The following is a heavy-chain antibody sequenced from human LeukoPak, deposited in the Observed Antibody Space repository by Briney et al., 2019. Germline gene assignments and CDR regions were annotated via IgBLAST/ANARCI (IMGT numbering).Heavy chain of an antibody. CDR3: ARVSRTGYSSGWSYYYYGMDV. CDR2: IYYSGST. D-gene: IGHD6-19*01. J-gene: IGHJ6*02. Sequence: SETLSLTCTVSGGSISSYYWSWIRQPPGKGLEWIGYIYYSGSTNYNPSLKSRVTISVDTSKNQFSLKLSSVTAADTAVYYCARVSRTGYSSGWSYYYYGMDVWGQGTTVTVSS. CDR1: GGSISSYY. V-gene: IGHV4-59*01.